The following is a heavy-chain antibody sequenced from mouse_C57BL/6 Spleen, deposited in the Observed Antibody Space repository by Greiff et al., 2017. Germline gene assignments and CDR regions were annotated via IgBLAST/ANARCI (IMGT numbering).Heavy chain of an antibody. CDR3: ARGGDGFAY. CDR2: ISYDGSN. Sequence: EVQVVESGPGLVKPSQSLSLTCSVTGYSITSGYYWNWIRQFPGNKLEWMGYISYDGSNNYNPSLKNRISITRDTSKNQFFLKLNSVTTEDTATYYCARGGDGFAYWGQGTLVTVSA. D-gene: IGHD3-3*01. J-gene: IGHJ3*01. V-gene: IGHV3-6*01. CDR1: GYSITSGYY.